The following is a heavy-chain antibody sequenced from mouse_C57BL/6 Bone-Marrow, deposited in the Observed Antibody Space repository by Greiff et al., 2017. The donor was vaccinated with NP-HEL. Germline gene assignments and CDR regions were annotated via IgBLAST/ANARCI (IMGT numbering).Heavy chain of an antibody. CDR3: TRSIYYDYDYYAMDY. J-gene: IGHJ4*01. CDR2: IRNKANNHAT. D-gene: IGHD2-4*01. CDR1: GFTFSDAW. Sequence: EVKLVESGGGLVQPGGSMKLSCAASGFTFSDAWMDWVRQSPEKGLEWVAEIRNKANNHATYYAESVKGRFTISRDDSKSSVYLQMNSLRAEDTGIYYCTRSIYYDYDYYAMDYWGQGTSVTVSS. V-gene: IGHV6-6*01.